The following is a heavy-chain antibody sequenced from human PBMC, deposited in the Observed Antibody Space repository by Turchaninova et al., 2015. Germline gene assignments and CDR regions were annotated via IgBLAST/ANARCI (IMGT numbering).Heavy chain of an antibody. CDR3: ARAPQSTGRPYYFDF. Sequence: QVQLVQSGAEVKRPGSSVKVSCKTLGGTCSNYAIPWVRQAHGQGLVWCGGVIAMCGTRNYAQKCQVRGTITADETTSTTYMDLSNLRSEDAAVYYCARAPQSTGRPYYFDFWGQGTLVAVSS. CDR1: GGTCSNYA. J-gene: IGHJ4*02. V-gene: IGHV1-69*12. CDR2: VIAMCGTR. D-gene: IGHD2-2*01.